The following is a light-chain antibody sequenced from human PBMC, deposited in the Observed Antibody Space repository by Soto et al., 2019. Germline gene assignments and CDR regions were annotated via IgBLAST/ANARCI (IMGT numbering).Light chain of an antibody. J-gene: IGKJ3*01. Sequence: EIVMTQSPATLSVSPGERATFSCRASQSVNSNLAWYQQKPGQVPRLLIYGASTRATGVPARFSGSGSVTEFTLTITSLQAEDFAVYYCQQYNNWPPFTFGPGTKVDIK. CDR1: QSVNSN. V-gene: IGKV3-15*01. CDR2: GAS. CDR3: QQYNNWPPFT.